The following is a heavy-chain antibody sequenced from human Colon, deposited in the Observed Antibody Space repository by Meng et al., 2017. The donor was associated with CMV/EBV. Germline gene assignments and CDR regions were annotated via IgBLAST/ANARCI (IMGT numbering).Heavy chain of an antibody. CDR2: VNSGSGGT. CDR3: VSLVTLRQGVVH. V-gene: IGHV1-2*02. Sequence: ASVKVSCKALGYSFNGYYVYWVRQAPGQGLQWMGWVNSGSGGTFYAQAFQGRVTMSRDPSIGTAYMELSALTSDDTAKYYCVSLVTLRQGVVHWGQGTLVTVSS. J-gene: IGHJ1*01. CDR1: GYSFNGYY. D-gene: IGHD2-21*02.